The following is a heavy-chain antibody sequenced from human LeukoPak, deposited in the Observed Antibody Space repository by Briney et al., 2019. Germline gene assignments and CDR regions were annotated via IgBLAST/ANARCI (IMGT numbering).Heavy chain of an antibody. CDR1: GGSISSSNW. CDR3: ARVPWGFVAGLYYFDY. CDR2: IYHSGST. Sequence: SETLSLTCAVSGGSISSSNWWSWVRQPPGKGLEWIGEIYHSGSTNYNPSLKSRVTISVDKSKNQFSLKLSSVTAADTAVYYCARVPWGFVAGLYYFDYWGQGTPVTVSS. V-gene: IGHV4-4*02. D-gene: IGHD6-19*01. J-gene: IGHJ4*02.